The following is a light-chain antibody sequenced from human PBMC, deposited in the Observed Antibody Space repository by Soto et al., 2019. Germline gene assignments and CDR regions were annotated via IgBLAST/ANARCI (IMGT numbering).Light chain of an antibody. CDR1: QSVLYSSNNKNY. V-gene: IGKV4-1*01. CDR3: QQDYSTPPYT. J-gene: IGKJ2*01. CDR2: WAS. Sequence: DIVMTQSPDSLAVSLGERATINCKSSQSVLYSSNNKNYLAWYQQKPGQPPKLLIYWASTRESGVPDRFSGSGSGTDFTLTISSLQAEYVAVYYCQQDYSTPPYTFGQGTKLEIK.